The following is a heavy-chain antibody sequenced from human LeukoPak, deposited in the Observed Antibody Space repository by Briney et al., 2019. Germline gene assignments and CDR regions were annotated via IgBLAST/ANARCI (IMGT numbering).Heavy chain of an antibody. CDR3: AKDSPNCSVGSCYDY. D-gene: IGHD2-15*01. Sequence: GGSLRLSCAASGFTFSSYGMHWVRQAPGKGLEWVAVISYDGSNKYYADSVKGRFTISRDNSKNTLYLQMNSLRAEDTAVYYCAKDSPNCSVGSCYDYWGQGTLVTVSS. J-gene: IGHJ4*02. V-gene: IGHV3-30*18. CDR2: ISYDGSNK. CDR1: GFTFSSYG.